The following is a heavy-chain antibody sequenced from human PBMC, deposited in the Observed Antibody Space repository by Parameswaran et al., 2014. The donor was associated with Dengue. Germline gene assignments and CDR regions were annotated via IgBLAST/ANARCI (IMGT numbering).Heavy chain of an antibody. D-gene: IGHD6-6*01. J-gene: IGHJ4*02. CDR2: IIPILGIA. CDR3: ARTYSSSFTDSTFRSSSPLDY. V-gene: IGHV1-69*02. Sequence: WVRQAPGQGLEWMGRIIPILGIANYAQKFQGRVTITADKSTSTAYMELSSLRSEDTAVYYCARTYSSSFTDSTFRSSSPLDYWGQGTLVTVSS.